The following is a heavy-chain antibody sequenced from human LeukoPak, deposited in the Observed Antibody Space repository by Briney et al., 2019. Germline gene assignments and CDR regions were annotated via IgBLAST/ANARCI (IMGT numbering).Heavy chain of an antibody. CDR2: ISYSGNT. J-gene: IGHJ3*02. Sequence: SETLSLTCTVSGGSIISSDYHWGWVRQPPGKGLEWIGTISYSGNTDYNPSLRSRVTISVDTSNNQFSLRLGPVTAADTAVYHCARHCCSGPAKRVFDIWGQGTMVTVSS. V-gene: IGHV4-39*01. CDR1: GGSIISSDYH. D-gene: IGHD2-15*01. CDR3: ARHCCSGPAKRVFDI.